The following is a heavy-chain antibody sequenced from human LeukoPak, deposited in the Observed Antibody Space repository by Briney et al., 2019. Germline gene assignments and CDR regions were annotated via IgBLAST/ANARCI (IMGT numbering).Heavy chain of an antibody. Sequence: PSQTLSLTCAVSGGSISSGGYSWSWIRQPPGKGLEWIGYIYHSGSTYYNPSLKSRVTISVDRSKNQFSLKLSSVTAADTAVYYCASHWSGYRIDYWGQGTLVTVSS. V-gene: IGHV4-30-2*01. CDR1: GGSISSGGYS. CDR3: ASHWSGYRIDY. CDR2: IYHSGST. D-gene: IGHD3-3*01. J-gene: IGHJ4*02.